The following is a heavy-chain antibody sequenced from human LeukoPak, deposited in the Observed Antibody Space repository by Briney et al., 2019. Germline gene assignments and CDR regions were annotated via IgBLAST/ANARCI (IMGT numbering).Heavy chain of an antibody. J-gene: IGHJ3*02. CDR1: GFTFSSYW. Sequence: PGGSLRLSCAASGFTFSSYWMSWVRQAPGKGLEWVTNIKQDGSEKYYVDSVKGRFTISRDNAKNSLYLQMNSLRAEDTAVYYCAREIGGITGTPRAFDIWGQGTMVTVSS. D-gene: IGHD1-20*01. CDR3: AREIGGITGTPRAFDI. V-gene: IGHV3-7*01. CDR2: IKQDGSEK.